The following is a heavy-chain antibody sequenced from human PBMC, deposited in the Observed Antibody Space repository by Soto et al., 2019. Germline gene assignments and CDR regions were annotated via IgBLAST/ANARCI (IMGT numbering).Heavy chain of an antibody. Sequence: QVQLQESGPRLVKPSGTLSLTCDVSGGSISDSVWWSWVRQAPGKGLEWIGEIYHSGKTYYNPSLKSRVTISTDRSRNQVSLTLDLVTAADTAIYYCATTREAIIHLYYFDFWGQGVLVTVSS. CDR1: GGSISDSVW. V-gene: IGHV4-4*02. CDR3: ATTREAIIHLYYFDF. J-gene: IGHJ4*02. CDR2: IYHSGKT. D-gene: IGHD3-10*01.